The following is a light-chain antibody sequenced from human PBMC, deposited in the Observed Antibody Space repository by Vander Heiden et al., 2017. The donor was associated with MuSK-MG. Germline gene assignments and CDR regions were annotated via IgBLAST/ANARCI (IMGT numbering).Light chain of an antibody. CDR2: DVS. V-gene: IGLV2-14*01. CDR1: SSDVGGFYY. J-gene: IGLJ3*02. CDR3: RSYTSSNHAV. Sequence: QSPLTQPSSVSVSPRQSIPLSCTGTSSDVGGFYYVSWYQQHQGKAPKVMMDDVSNRPAGGSNRVSGAKSGNNASTTIYGIQAEDDADDYCRSYTSSNHAVFGGGTKLTVL.